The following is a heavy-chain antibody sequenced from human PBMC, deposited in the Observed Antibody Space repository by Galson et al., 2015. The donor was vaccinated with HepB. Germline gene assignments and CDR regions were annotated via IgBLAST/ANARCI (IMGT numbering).Heavy chain of an antibody. CDR3: ARHRGIGELVWEH. CDR1: GYSFTTYW. Sequence: QSGAEVKKPGESLKISCKGSGYSFTTYWISWVRQMPGKGLEWMGRIDPSDSYTYYSPSFQGHVSISVDKAITTVYLQWSSLKASDTAMYHCARHRGIGELVWEHWGQGTLVTVSS. CDR2: IDPSDSYT. D-gene: IGHD3-10*01. V-gene: IGHV5-10-1*01. J-gene: IGHJ1*01.